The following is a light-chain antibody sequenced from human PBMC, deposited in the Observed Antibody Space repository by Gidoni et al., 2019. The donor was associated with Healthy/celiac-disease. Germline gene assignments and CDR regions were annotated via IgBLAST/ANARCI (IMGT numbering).Light chain of an antibody. Sequence: EIVLTQSPGTLSLSPGERATLSCRASQSVSSSYLAWYQQKPGQAPRLLIYGASSRATGIPDRFSGSGSGTDFTLTISRLEPEDLAVYYCQQYGSSPRSFGQRTKLEIK. CDR2: GAS. CDR1: QSVSSSY. V-gene: IGKV3-20*01. CDR3: QQYGSSPRS. J-gene: IGKJ2*03.